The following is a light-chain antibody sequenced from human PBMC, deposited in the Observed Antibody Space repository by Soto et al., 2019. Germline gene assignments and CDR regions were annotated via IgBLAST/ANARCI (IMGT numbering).Light chain of an antibody. V-gene: IGLV1-40*01. CDR1: SSNIGAHYD. J-gene: IGLJ1*01. Sequence: QAVLTQPPSVSGAPGQRVTISCTGSSSNIGAHYDVHWYQQLPGTAPKLLIYGNSNRPSGVPDRFSGSKSGTSASLAITGLQAEYEADYYCQSYDNSLSVYVFGNGTKLTVL. CDR3: QSYDNSLSVYV. CDR2: GNS.